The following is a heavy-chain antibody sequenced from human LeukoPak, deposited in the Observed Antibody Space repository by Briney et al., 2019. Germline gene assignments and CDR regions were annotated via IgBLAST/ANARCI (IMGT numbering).Heavy chain of an antibody. CDR1: GYTFTSYG. D-gene: IGHD3-16*01. V-gene: IGHV1-18*01. Sequence: EASVEVSCKASGYTFTSYGISWVRQAPGRGLEWMGWISAYNGNTNYAQKLQGRVTRTTDTSTSTAYMELRSLRSDDTAVYYCARGQGQASAAVWGYYYYYMDVWGKGTTVTVSS. CDR3: ARGQGQASAAVWGYYYYYMDV. CDR2: ISAYNGNT. J-gene: IGHJ6*03.